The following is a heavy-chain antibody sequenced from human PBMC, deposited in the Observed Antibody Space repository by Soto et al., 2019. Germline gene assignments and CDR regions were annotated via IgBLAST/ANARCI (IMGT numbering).Heavy chain of an antibody. V-gene: IGHV3-74*01. CDR2: ISTDGSVT. CDR1: GLTFSSYW. CDR3: ARAPYSSGWWGFGY. J-gene: IGHJ4*02. Sequence: EVQLVESGGGLVQPGGSLRLSCAASGLTFSSYWMHWVRQAPGKGLVWVSRISTDGSVTTYADSVKGRFTISRDNAKNTLYLQMNSLRTEDTAVYYCARAPYSSGWWGFGYWGQGTLVTVSS. D-gene: IGHD6-19*01.